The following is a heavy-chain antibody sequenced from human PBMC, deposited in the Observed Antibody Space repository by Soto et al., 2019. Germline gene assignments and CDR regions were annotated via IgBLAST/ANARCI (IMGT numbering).Heavy chain of an antibody. CDR2: ISSSSSYI. Sequence: GGSLRLSCAASGFTFSSYSMNWVRQAPGKGLEWVSSISSSSSYIYYADSVKGRFTISRDNAKNSLYLQMNSLRAEDTAVYYCARAHYEGNTIQLFDYSGQGTLVTVSS. D-gene: IGHD5-18*01. V-gene: IGHV3-21*01. CDR3: ARAHYEGNTIQLFDY. CDR1: GFTFSSYS. J-gene: IGHJ4*02.